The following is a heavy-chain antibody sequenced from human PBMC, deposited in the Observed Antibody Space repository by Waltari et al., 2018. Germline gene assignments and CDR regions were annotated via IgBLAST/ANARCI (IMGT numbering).Heavy chain of an antibody. J-gene: IGHJ4*02. Sequence: QVQLQQWGAGLLKPSETLSVTCAVYGGSFSGYYWSWIRQPPGTGLEWIGEINHSGSTNYNPSLKSRVTISGDTSKNQFSLKLSSVTAADTAVYYCARYSSSWTPYFDYWGQGTLVTVSS. D-gene: IGHD6-13*01. CDR3: ARYSSSWTPYFDY. CDR2: INHSGST. V-gene: IGHV4-34*01. CDR1: GGSFSGYY.